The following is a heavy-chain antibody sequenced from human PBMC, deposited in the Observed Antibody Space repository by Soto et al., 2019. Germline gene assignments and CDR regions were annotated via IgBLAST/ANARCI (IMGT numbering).Heavy chain of an antibody. CDR3: ARPLWSDDYNWGYFDL. CDR2: ISYDGSNK. D-gene: IGHD4-4*01. V-gene: IGHV3-30-3*01. J-gene: IGHJ2*01. Sequence: QVQLVESGGGVVQPGRSLRLSCAASGFTFSSYAMHWVRQAPGKGLEWVAVISYDGSNKYYADSVKGRFTISRDNSKNSRYLQMDSLRAEDTAVYYCARPLWSDDYNWGYFDLWGRGTLVTVSS. CDR1: GFTFSSYA.